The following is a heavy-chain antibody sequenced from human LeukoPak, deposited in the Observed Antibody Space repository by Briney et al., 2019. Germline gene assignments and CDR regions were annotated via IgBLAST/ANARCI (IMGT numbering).Heavy chain of an antibody. CDR1: GYSISSGYY. CDR3: ARHGTGRRYYYYMDV. V-gene: IGHV4-38-2*02. D-gene: IGHD6-13*01. CDR2: IYYSGST. Sequence: SETLSLTCTVSGYSISSGYYWGWIRQPPGKGLEWIGSIYYSGSTYYNPSLKSRVTISVDTSKNQFSLKLSSVTAAETAVYYCARHGTGRRYYYYMDVWGKGTTVTVSS. J-gene: IGHJ6*03.